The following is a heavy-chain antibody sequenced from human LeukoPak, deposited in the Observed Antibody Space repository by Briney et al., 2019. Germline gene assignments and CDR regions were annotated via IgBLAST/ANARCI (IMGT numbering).Heavy chain of an antibody. D-gene: IGHD2-21*02. CDR3: AAREVTRTFQH. Sequence: SETLSLTCAVYGGSFSGYYWSWIRQPPGKGLEWIGEINHSGSTNYNPSLKSRVTISVYTSKNQFSLKLSSVTAADTAVYYCAAREVTRTFQHWGQGTLVTVSS. J-gene: IGHJ1*01. CDR2: INHSGST. CDR1: GGSFSGYY. V-gene: IGHV4-34*01.